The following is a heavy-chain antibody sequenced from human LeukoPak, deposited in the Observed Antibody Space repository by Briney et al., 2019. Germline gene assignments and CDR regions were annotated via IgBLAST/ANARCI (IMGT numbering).Heavy chain of an antibody. V-gene: IGHV1-46*01. D-gene: IGHD3/OR15-3a*01. CDR2: INPSGGST. J-gene: IGHJ6*03. Sequence: GASVKVSCKASGYTFTSYYMHWVRQVPGQGLEWMRIINPSGGSTSYAQKFQGRVTMTRDMSTSTVYMELSSLRSEDTAVYYCARAPVWTGYYYYMDVWGKGTTVTVSS. CDR1: GYTFTSYY. CDR3: ARAPVWTGYYYYMDV.